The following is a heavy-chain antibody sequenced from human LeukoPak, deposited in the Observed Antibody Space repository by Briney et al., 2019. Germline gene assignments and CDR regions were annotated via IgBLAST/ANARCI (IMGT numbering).Heavy chain of an antibody. CDR2: ISGSGGST. J-gene: IGHJ4*02. V-gene: IGHV3-23*01. Sequence: AGGSLRLSCAASGFTFSSYAMSWVRRAPGKGLEWVSAISGSGGSTYYADSVKGRFTISRDNAKNSLYLQMNSLRAEDTAVYYCARGRPLVGADYWGQGTLVTVSS. CDR1: GFTFSSYA. D-gene: IGHD1-26*01. CDR3: ARGRPLVGADY.